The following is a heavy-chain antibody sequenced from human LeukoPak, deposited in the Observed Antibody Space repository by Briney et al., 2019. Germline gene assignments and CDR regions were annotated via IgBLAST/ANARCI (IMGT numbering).Heavy chain of an antibody. V-gene: IGHV4-39*07. CDR1: GGSISSSSYY. Sequence: SETLSLTCTVSGGSISSSSYYWGWIRQPPGKGLEWIGSIYYSGSTYYNPSLKSRVTISVDTSKNQFSLKLSSVTAADTAVYHCARDQGTSGDYGGLDYWGQGTLVTVSS. CDR3: ARDQGTSGDYGGLDY. CDR2: IYYSGST. J-gene: IGHJ4*02. D-gene: IGHD4-17*01.